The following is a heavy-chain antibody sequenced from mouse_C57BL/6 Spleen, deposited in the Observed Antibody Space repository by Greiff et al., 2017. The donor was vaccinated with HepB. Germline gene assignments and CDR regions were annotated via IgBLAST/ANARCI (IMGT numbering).Heavy chain of an antibody. CDR3: AREGNYGSRDWYFDV. J-gene: IGHJ1*03. CDR2: ISYDGRN. V-gene: IGHV3-6*01. CDR1: GYSIASGYY. D-gene: IGHD1-1*01. Sequence: EVKLMESGPGLVKPSQSLSLTCSVTGYSIASGYYWNWIRQFPGNKLEWMAYISYDGRNNYNPSLKNRISITRDTSKNQFFLKLNSVTTEDTATYYCAREGNYGSRDWYFDVWGTGTTVTVSS.